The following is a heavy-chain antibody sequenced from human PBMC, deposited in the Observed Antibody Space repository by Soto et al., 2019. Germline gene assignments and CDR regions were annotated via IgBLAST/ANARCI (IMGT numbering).Heavy chain of an antibody. D-gene: IGHD2-15*01. CDR1: GYTFTGYY. Sequence: GGLVNVSCKASGYTFTGYYMHWVRQAPGQGLEWMGWINPDSGGTNYAQKFQGWVTMTRDTSISTAYMELSRLRSDDTAVYYCARWRDICSGGSCYSGFDYWGQGTLVTVSS. J-gene: IGHJ4*02. CDR3: ARWRDICSGGSCYSGFDY. V-gene: IGHV1-2*04. CDR2: INPDSGGT.